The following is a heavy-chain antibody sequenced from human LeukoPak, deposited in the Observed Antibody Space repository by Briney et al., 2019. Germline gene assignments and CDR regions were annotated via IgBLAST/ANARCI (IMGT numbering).Heavy chain of an antibody. V-gene: IGHV3-23*01. CDR1: GFTFSSYA. CDR2: ISGSGGST. D-gene: IGHD3-22*01. Sequence: GGSLRLSCAASGFTFSSYAMSWVRQAPWKGLEWVSAISGSGGSTYYADSVKGRFTISRDTSKNTLYLQMHSLRAEDTAVYYCARESGGYYYDSSGYYYLDNWGQGTLVTVSS. CDR3: ARESGGYYYDSSGYYYLDN. J-gene: IGHJ4*02.